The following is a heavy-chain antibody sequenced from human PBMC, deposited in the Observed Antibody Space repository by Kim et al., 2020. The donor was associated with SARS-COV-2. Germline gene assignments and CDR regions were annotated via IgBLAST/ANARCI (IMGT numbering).Heavy chain of an antibody. CDR1: GGSFSGYY. CDR3: ARGGGSNYFDWLRWFDP. D-gene: IGHD3-9*01. Sequence: SETLSLTCAVYGGSFSGYYWSWIRQPPGKGLEWIGEINHSGSTNYNPSLKSRVTISVDTSKNQFSLKLSSVTAADTAVYYCARGGGSNYFDWLRWFDPWGQGTLVTVSS. CDR2: INHSGST. J-gene: IGHJ5*02. V-gene: IGHV4-34*01.